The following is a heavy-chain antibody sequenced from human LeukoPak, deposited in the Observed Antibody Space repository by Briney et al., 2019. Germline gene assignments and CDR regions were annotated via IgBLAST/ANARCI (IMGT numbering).Heavy chain of an antibody. CDR1: GGSISSYY. V-gene: IGHV4-59*01. Sequence: PSETLSLTCTVSGGSISSYYWSWIRQPPGKGLEWIGYIYYSGSTNYNPSLKSRVTISVDTSKNQFSLKLSSVTAADTAVYYCARDEDTAMVLGYWGQGTLVTVSS. CDR3: ARDEDTAMVLGY. J-gene: IGHJ4*02. CDR2: IYYSGST. D-gene: IGHD5-18*01.